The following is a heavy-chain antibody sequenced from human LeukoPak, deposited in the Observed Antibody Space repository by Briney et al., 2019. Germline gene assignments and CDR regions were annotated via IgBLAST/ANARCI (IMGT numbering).Heavy chain of an antibody. V-gene: IGHV4-34*01. J-gene: IGHJ4*02. CDR3: ARRRLYYYDSSGYYGTYYFDY. D-gene: IGHD3-22*01. CDR1: GGPFSGYY. Sequence: PSETLSLTCAVYGGPFSGYYWSWIRQPPGKGLEWIGEINHSGSTNYNPSLKSRVTISVDTSKNQFSLELSSVTAADTAVYYCARRRLYYYDSSGYYGTYYFDYWGQGTLVTVSS. CDR2: INHSGST.